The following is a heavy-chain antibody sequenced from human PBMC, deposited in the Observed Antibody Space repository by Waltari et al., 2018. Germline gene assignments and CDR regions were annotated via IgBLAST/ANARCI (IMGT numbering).Heavy chain of an antibody. V-gene: IGHV1-8*03. CDR1: GYTFNTYD. CDR2: KNPDSEDT. Sequence: QVQLVQSGAEVKKPGASVRISCKTSGYTFNTYDINWVRQASGQGLEWMGWKNPDSEDTGYAQKFQGRLTITGDSSVSTAYMELTGLTSEDTAVYYCTRGWDDWGQGTLVTVSS. CDR3: TRGWDD. J-gene: IGHJ4*02.